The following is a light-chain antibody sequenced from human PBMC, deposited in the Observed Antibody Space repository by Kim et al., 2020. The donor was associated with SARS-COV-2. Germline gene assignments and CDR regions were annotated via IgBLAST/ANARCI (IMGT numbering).Light chain of an antibody. CDR1: QRIDTWC. Sequence: EIVLTQSPGTLSLSPGERATLFCRASQRIDTWCLGWYQHKPGQAPRLLFYETSNRATGIPDRFRGSGSGTDFTLTISRLEPEDFAVYYCHQHDTLPRTFGGGTKVDIK. CDR3: HQHDTLPRT. J-gene: IGKJ4*01. V-gene: IGKV3-20*01. CDR2: ETS.